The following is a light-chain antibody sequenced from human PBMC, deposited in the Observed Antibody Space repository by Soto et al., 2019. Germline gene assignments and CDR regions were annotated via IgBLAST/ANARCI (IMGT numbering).Light chain of an antibody. CDR2: EVS. Sequence: QSALTQPASVSGSPGQSITISCTGTSSDVGANDFVSWYQQLPGKAPKVMIYEVSNRPSGVSNRFSGSKSGNTASLTISGLQTEDEADYYCNSYTNTGARIFGTGTKLTVL. V-gene: IGLV2-14*01. CDR1: SSDVGANDF. J-gene: IGLJ1*01. CDR3: NSYTNTGARI.